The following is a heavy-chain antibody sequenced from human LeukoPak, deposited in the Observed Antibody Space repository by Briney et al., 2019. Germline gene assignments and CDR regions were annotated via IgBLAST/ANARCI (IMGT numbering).Heavy chain of an antibody. CDR3: ARDSRLAYYDILTGYYFDY. Sequence: ASVKVSCKASGYTFTSYYMHWVRQAPGQGLEWMGIINPSGGSTSYAQKFQGRVTMTRDMSTSTVYMELSSLRSEDTAVYYCARDSRLAYYDILTGYYFDYWGQGTLVTVSS. J-gene: IGHJ4*02. V-gene: IGHV1-46*01. CDR1: GYTFTSYY. CDR2: INPSGGST. D-gene: IGHD3-9*01.